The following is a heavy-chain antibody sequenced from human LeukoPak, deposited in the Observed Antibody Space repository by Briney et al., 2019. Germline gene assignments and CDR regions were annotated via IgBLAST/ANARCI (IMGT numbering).Heavy chain of an antibody. V-gene: IGHV3-21*01. D-gene: IGHD6-6*01. Sequence: KSGGSLRLSCAASGFTFSSYSMNWVRQAPGKGLEWVSSISSSISYIYYADSVKGRFTISRDNDKKSLYLQMNSLRAEDTAVYYCARGLSIAARQEIDYWGQGTLVTVSS. J-gene: IGHJ4*02. CDR1: GFTFSSYS. CDR2: ISSSISYI. CDR3: ARGLSIAARQEIDY.